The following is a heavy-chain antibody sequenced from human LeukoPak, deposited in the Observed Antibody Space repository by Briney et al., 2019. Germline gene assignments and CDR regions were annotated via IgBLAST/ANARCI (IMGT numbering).Heavy chain of an antibody. CDR1: GFTFSSYV. D-gene: IGHD3-22*01. J-gene: IGHJ4*02. Sequence: GGSLRLSCAASGFTFSSYVMSWVRQAPGKGLEWVAALTSSSDTTYYGDSVKGRFTISRDNSKNMLYLQMNSLRAEDTAVYYCARNLYYYDSSGYYYYWGQGTLVTVSS. V-gene: IGHV3-23*01. CDR2: LTSSSDTT. CDR3: ARNLYYYDSSGYYYY.